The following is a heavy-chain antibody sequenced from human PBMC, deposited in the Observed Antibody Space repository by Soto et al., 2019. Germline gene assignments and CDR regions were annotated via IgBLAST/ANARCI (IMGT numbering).Heavy chain of an antibody. Sequence: PSETLSLTCTVSGGSISSSNYYWGWIRQPPGKGLEWIGSIYYSGSTYYDPSLKSRVTISKDTSKNQFSLKLSSVTAADTAMFYCAVGSSGSYYLYWGQGTLVTVSS. D-gene: IGHD1-26*01. J-gene: IGHJ4*02. V-gene: IGHV4-39*01. CDR2: IYYSGST. CDR1: GGSISSSNYY. CDR3: AVGSSGSYYLY.